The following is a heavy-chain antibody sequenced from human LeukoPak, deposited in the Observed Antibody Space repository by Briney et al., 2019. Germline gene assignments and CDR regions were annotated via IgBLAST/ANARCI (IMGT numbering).Heavy chain of an antibody. V-gene: IGHV4-34*01. J-gene: IGHJ4*02. D-gene: IGHD3-16*01. Sequence: PSETLSLTCAVYGGSFSGYYWSWIRQPPGKGLEWIGEINHSGSTNYNPSLKSRVTMSVDTSKNQFSLKLSSVTAVDTAVYYCARKLWGSEALDYWGQGTLVTVSS. CDR1: GGSFSGYY. CDR2: INHSGST. CDR3: ARKLWGSEALDY.